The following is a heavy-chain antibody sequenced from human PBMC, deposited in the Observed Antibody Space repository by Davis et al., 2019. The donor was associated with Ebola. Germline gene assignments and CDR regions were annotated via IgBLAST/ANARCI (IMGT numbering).Heavy chain of an antibody. D-gene: IGHD6-6*01. Sequence: GESLKISCAASGFTFSSYSMNWVRQAPGKGLEYVSAIKSDGYSANSADSVKGRFTVSRDNSKNTVYLQMTRLKVEDTAVYYCVKGWLVHDFWGQGTLVTVSP. CDR1: GFTFSSYS. CDR3: VKGWLVHDF. J-gene: IGHJ4*02. V-gene: IGHV3-64D*08. CDR2: IKSDGYSA.